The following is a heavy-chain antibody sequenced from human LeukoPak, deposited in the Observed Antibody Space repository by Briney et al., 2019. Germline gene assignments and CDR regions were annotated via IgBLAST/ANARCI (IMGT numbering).Heavy chain of an antibody. CDR3: ARQARYYDILTGYYDGDIDY. Sequence: PSETLSLTCTVSSGSISTSNYYWGWVRQPPGKALEWIGNIFYSGSTYYSPSLKSRATISVDTSKNQFSLKLSSVTAADTAVYYCARQARYYDILTGYYDGDIDYWGLGTLVTVSS. CDR1: SGSISTSNYY. J-gene: IGHJ4*02. D-gene: IGHD3-9*01. V-gene: IGHV4-39*01. CDR2: IFYSGST.